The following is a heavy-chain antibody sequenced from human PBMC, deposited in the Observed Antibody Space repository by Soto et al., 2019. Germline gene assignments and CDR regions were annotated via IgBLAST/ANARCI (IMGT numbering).Heavy chain of an antibody. Sequence: EVQLVESGGTVVQPGGSLRLSCAASGFTCSSHGMTWVRQAPGKGLEWVSAINGGGGLTYYGNSVKGRFTISRGNSNNTLSLTMTFLRPDERAVEYCGKGSENVEMDIDSWGQGVLVAVSS. CDR2: INGGGGLT. CDR3: GKGSENVEMDIDS. J-gene: IGHJ4*02. D-gene: IGHD2-2*03. CDR1: GFTCSSHG. V-gene: IGHV3-23*04.